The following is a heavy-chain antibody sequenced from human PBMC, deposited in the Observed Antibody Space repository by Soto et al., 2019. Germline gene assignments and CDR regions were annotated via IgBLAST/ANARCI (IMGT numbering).Heavy chain of an antibody. D-gene: IGHD4-17*01. J-gene: IGHJ4*02. V-gene: IGHV1-8*02. CDR2: VSPENRNA. CDR1: GDTFSSYA. Sequence: ASVKVSCKASGDTFSSYAISWVRQAPGQGLEYMGWVSPENRNAGYAPQFRGRVSMTADTSINTVYLELTTLTYEDAAVYYCEVTTGYWGQGTMVTVPS. CDR3: EVTTGY.